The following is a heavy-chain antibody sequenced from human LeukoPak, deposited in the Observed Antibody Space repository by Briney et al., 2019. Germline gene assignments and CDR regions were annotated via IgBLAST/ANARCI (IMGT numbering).Heavy chain of an antibody. Sequence: SVKVSCNASGGTFSSYAISWVRQAPGQGLEWMGGIIPIFGTANYAQKFQGRVRITADKSTSTAYMELSGLRSEDTAVYYCAREAAADDYGDYGPIDLWGQGTMVIVSS. D-gene: IGHD4-17*01. CDR3: AREAAADDYGDYGPIDL. CDR2: IIPIFGTA. CDR1: GGTFSSYA. J-gene: IGHJ3*01. V-gene: IGHV1-69*06.